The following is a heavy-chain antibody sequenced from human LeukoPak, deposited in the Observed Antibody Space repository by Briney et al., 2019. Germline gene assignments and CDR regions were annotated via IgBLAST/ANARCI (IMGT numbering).Heavy chain of an antibody. D-gene: IGHD3-10*01. CDR1: GYTFTAYY. V-gene: IGHV1-46*01. J-gene: IGHJ4*02. CDR3: ARALVHSGSFYNKDVGY. CDR2: INPGGGST. Sequence: GASVTVSCKASGYTFTAYYMHWVRQAPGQGLEWMGTINPGGGSTNYAQKFQGRVTMTRDTSTSTVCMELSSLRSEDTAVYYCARALVHSGSFYNKDVGYWGQGTLVTVSS.